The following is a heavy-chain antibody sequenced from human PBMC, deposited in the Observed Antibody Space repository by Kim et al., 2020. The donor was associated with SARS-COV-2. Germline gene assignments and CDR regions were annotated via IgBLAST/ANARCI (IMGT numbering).Heavy chain of an antibody. V-gene: IGHV1-3*01. Sequence: RVTITRDTSASTAYMELSSLRSEDTAVYYCARVAIGDCSGGSCYPIFDYWGQGTLVTVSS. J-gene: IGHJ4*02. D-gene: IGHD2-15*01. CDR3: ARVAIGDCSGGSCYPIFDY.